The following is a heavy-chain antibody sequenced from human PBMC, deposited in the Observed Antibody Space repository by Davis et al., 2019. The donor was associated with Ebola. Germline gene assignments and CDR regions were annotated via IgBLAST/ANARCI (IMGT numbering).Heavy chain of an antibody. CDR3: ARSMTTFGVVMPPDL. D-gene: IGHD3-3*01. V-gene: IGHV4-31*03. J-gene: IGHJ5*02. CDR2: IHYSGST. CDR1: GASFSSGTYY. Sequence: MPSETLSLTCTVPGASFSSGTYYWNWIRLHPGRGLEWLGYIHYSGSTFFNPSLKSRVSISLDRSNKQFSLKLTSVTAADTAVYYCARSMTTFGVVMPPDLWGQGTLVTISS.